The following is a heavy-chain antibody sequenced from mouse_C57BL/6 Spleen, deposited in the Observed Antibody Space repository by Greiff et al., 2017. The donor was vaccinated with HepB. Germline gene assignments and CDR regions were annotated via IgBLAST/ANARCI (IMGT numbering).Heavy chain of an antibody. CDR3: ARGYGGAMDY. J-gene: IGHJ4*01. Sequence: EVQLVESGGGLVKPGGSLKLSCAASGFTFSDYGMHWVRQAPEKGLEWVAYISSGSSTIYYADTVKGRFPISRDNAKNTLFLQMTSLRSEDTAMYYCARGYGGAMDYWGQGTSVTVSS. CDR2: ISSGSSTI. CDR1: GFTFSDYG. V-gene: IGHV5-17*01. D-gene: IGHD1-1*01.